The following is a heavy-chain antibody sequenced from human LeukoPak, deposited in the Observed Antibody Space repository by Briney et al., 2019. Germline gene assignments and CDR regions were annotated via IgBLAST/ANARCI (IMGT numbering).Heavy chain of an antibody. CDR2: ITSSTTYT. V-gene: IGHV3-21*01. D-gene: IGHD4-23*01. J-gene: IGHJ6*03. CDR1: GFIFNTFG. CDR3: ARDGDTVLTRGYYYYMDV. Sequence: GGSLRLSCSASGFIFNTFGMNWVRQAPGKGLEWVSSITSSTTYTYYSDSVKGRFTVSRDNAKNSLFLQMNSLRAEDTALYYCARDGDTVLTRGYYYYMDVWGKGTTVTVSS.